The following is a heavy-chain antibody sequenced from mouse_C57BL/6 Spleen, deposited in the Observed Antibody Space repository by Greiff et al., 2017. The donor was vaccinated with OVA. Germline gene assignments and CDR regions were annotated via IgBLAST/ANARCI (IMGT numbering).Heavy chain of an antibody. CDR1: GYTFTDYT. J-gene: IGHJ3*01. CDR2: FYPGSGSI. D-gene: IGHD2-4*01. CDR3: ARHAHYDYDAAWFAY. Sequence: QVQLQQSGAELVKPGASVKLSCKASGYTFTDYTIHWVKQRPGQGLEWIGWFYPGSGSINYNEKFKDKATLTADKSSSTAYMELSRMTSEDSAVYVCARHAHYDYDAAWFAYWGQGTLVTVSA. V-gene: IGHV1-62-2*01.